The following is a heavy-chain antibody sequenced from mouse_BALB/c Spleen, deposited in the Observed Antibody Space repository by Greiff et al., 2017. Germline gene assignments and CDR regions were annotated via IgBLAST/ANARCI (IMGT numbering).Heavy chain of an antibody. Sequence: VQLQQSGAELVRPGASVTLSCKASGYTFTDYEMHWVKQTPVHGLEWIGAIDPETGGTAYNQKFKGKATLTADKSSSTAYMELRSLTSEDSAVYYCTSLPSMITTRDYYAMDYWGQGTSVTVSS. CDR2: IDPETGGT. CDR3: TSLPSMITTRDYYAMDY. D-gene: IGHD2-4*01. CDR1: GYTFTDYE. V-gene: IGHV1-15*01. J-gene: IGHJ4*01.